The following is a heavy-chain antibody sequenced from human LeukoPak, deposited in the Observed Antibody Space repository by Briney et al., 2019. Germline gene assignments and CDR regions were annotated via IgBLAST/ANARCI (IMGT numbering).Heavy chain of an antibody. CDR1: GFTFGSLG. CDR2: IAYDGSDE. Sequence: GGSLRLSCVAYGFTFGSLGMHWVRQAPGKGLDWVAVIAYDGSDENYADSVKGRFTISRDNFKNTLYLQMNSLGPEDTAMYYCARDVMAVAGTLGFDCWGQGALVTVSS. V-gene: IGHV3-30*04. J-gene: IGHJ4*02. D-gene: IGHD6-19*01. CDR3: ARDVMAVAGTLGFDC.